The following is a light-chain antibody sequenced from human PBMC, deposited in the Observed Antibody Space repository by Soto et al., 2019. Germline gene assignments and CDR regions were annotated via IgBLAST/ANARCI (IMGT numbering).Light chain of an antibody. CDR2: DNN. V-gene: IGLV1-40*01. CDR3: QSYDSSLSGSYV. J-gene: IGLJ1*01. CDR1: SSNIGAGYD. Sequence: SVLTQPPSVSGAPGQRVTISCTGSSSNIGAGYDVHWYQQLPGTAPRLLIYDNNNRPSGVPARFSVSKSDTSASLAITGLQPEDEADYYCQSYDSSLSGSYVFGTGTKVTVL.